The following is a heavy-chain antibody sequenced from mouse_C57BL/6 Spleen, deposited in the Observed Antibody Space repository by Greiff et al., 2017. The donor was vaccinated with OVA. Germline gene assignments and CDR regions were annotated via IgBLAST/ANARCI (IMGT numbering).Heavy chain of an antibody. CDR1: GYTFTEYT. J-gene: IGHJ2*01. Sequence: VQRVESGAELVKPGASVKLSCKASGYTFTEYTIHWVKQRSGQGLEWIGWFYPGRGSIKYNEKFKDKATLTADKSSSTVYMELSRLTSEDSAVYFCARRDGNFHYFDYWGQGTTLTVSS. V-gene: IGHV1-62-2*01. D-gene: IGHD2-1*01. CDR3: ARRDGNFHYFDY. CDR2: FYPGRGSI.